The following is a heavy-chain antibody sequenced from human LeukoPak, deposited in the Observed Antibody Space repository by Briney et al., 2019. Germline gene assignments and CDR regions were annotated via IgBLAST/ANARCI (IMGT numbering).Heavy chain of an antibody. CDR2: IYYSGST. Sequence: PSETLSLTCTVSGGSISSSSYYWGWIRQPPGKGLEWIGSIYYSGSTYYNPSLKSRVTISVDTSKNQFSLKLSSVTAADTAVYYCARMEDSSGWYSYYFDYWGQGTLVTVSS. V-gene: IGHV4-39*07. CDR3: ARMEDSSGWYSYYFDY. CDR1: GGSISSSSYY. J-gene: IGHJ4*02. D-gene: IGHD6-19*01.